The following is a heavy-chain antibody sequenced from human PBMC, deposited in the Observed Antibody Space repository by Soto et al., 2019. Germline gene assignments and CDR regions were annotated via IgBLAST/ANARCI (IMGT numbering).Heavy chain of an antibody. J-gene: IGHJ4*02. Sequence: VQLLESGGGLVQPGGSLRLSCAASGFTFSSHAMNWVRQAPGKGLEWVSTITITGDSTYYANSVKGRFTISRDISKNTLYLQMNSLRAEDTAIYYCVKGGSGSYPGDFGYWGQGTLVTVSS. CDR2: ITITGDST. V-gene: IGHV3-23*01. D-gene: IGHD1-26*01. CDR3: VKGGSGSYPGDFGY. CDR1: GFTFSSHA.